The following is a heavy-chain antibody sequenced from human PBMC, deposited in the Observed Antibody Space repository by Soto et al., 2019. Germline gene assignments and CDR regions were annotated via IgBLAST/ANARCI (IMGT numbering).Heavy chain of an antibody. CDR1: GFTFSSYS. CDR2: ISSSSSYI. V-gene: IGHV3-21*01. J-gene: IGHJ4*02. Sequence: PGGSLRLSCAASGFTFSSYSMNWVRQAPGKGLEWVSSISSSSSYIYYADSVKGRFTISRDNAKNSLYLQMNSLRAEDTAVYYFARSPTYYYDSSGYSLDYWGQGTLVTVSS. CDR3: ARSPTYYYDSSGYSLDY. D-gene: IGHD3-22*01.